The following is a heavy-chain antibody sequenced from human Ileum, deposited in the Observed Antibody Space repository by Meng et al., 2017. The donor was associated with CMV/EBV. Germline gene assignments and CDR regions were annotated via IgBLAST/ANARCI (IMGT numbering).Heavy chain of an antibody. V-gene: IGHV3-64*02. D-gene: IGHD3-22*01. CDR1: GASEFPFSTYA. CDR2: ISADGGDT. CDR3: ARGYYDSSAYFYKWFDP. J-gene: IGHJ5*02. Sequence: GGSLRLSCAASGASEFPFSTYAMHWVRQAPGKGLECVSAISADGGDTYYADSVKGRFTISRDNSKNTLDLQMGSLRAEDMAVYYCARGYYDSSAYFYKWFDPWGQGTLVTVSS.